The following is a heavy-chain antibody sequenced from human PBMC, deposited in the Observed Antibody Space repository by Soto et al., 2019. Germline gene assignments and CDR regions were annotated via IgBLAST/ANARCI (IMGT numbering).Heavy chain of an antibody. D-gene: IGHD3-22*01. Sequence: QVQLVQSGAEVKKPGSSVKVSCRASGGTFSNYAINWVRQAPGQGLEWMGGIIPIFGTADYAQNFQGRVTITAGEATKTAYMELGRLRSEDTAVYFCVWAYHDDSGRSAFDIWGQGTMVTVSS. V-gene: IGHV1-69*01. CDR2: IIPIFGTA. CDR3: VWAYHDDSGRSAFDI. J-gene: IGHJ3*02. CDR1: GGTFSNYA.